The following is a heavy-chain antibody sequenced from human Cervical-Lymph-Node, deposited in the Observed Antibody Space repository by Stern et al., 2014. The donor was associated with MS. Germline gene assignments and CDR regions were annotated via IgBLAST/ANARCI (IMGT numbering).Heavy chain of an antibody. CDR2: ISPHTGVT. CDR1: GYIFTTYG. CDR3: ARERAFYAAQSHYRADFYHYYAMEV. Sequence: QMQLGQSGAEVKNPGASVKVSCKASGYIFTTYGISWMRQAPGQGLEWLGWISPHTGVTDYAERLQGRVILTADTSTTTAYMELRSLRSGDTAIYYCARERAFYAAQSHYRADFYHYYAMEVWGQGTTVTVSS. D-gene: IGHD2/OR15-2a*01. V-gene: IGHV1-18*01. J-gene: IGHJ6*02.